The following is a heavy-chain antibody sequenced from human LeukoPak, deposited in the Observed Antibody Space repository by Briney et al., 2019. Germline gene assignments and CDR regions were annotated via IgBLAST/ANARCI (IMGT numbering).Heavy chain of an antibody. CDR1: GGSISSGGYY. CDR2: IYYSGST. Sequence: SETLSLTCTVSGGSISSGGYYWSWIRQHPGKGLEWIRYIYYSGSTYYNPSLKSRVTISVDTSKNQFSLKLSSVTAADTAVYYCARGRAAAGAFDYWGQGTLVTVSS. V-gene: IGHV4-31*03. J-gene: IGHJ4*02. D-gene: IGHD6-13*01. CDR3: ARGRAAAGAFDY.